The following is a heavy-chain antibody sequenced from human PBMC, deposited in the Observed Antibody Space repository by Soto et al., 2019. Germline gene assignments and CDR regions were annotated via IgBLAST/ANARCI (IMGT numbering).Heavy chain of an antibody. Sequence: GGSLRLSCAASGFTFSSYWMTWVRQAPGKGLEWVANINQDGSEKYYVDSVRGRFTMSRDNAKNSLYLQMNSLRAEDTAVYYCARVVGATQMDFDYWGQGTLVTVSS. D-gene: IGHD1-26*01. CDR1: GFTFSSYW. CDR2: INQDGSEK. CDR3: ARVVGATQMDFDY. J-gene: IGHJ4*02. V-gene: IGHV3-7*01.